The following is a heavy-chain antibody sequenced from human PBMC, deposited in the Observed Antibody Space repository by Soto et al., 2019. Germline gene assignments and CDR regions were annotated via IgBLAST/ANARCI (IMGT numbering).Heavy chain of an antibody. D-gene: IGHD1-1*01. CDR1: WYNFRTFW. CDR3: ARGRHNRGEGYFDF. CDR2: IYPDDSET. Sequence: GEFLKISCSTSWYNFRTFWIGWLRQMPGKGLEWMGLIYPDDSETKYSPSFEGQVTMSSDSYISTTYLQWSSLQASDTAIYYCARGRHNRGEGYFDFWGQGTLVTVSS. V-gene: IGHV5-51*01. J-gene: IGHJ4*02.